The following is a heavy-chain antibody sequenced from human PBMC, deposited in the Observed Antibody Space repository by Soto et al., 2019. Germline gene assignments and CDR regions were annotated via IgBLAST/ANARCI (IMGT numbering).Heavy chain of an antibody. CDR3: TIAPQWLVRKFDY. J-gene: IGHJ4*02. CDR1: GFTFSNAW. Sequence: PGGSLRLSCAASGFTFSNAWMNWVRQAPGKGLEWVGRIKSKTDGGTTDYAAPVKGRFTISRDDSNNTLYLQMHSLKTEDAAVYYCTIAPQWLVRKFDYWGQGTLVTVSS. V-gene: IGHV3-15*07. D-gene: IGHD6-19*01. CDR2: IKSKTDGGTT.